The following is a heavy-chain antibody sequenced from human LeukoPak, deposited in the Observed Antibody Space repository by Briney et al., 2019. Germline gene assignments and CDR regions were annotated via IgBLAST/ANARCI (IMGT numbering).Heavy chain of an antibody. J-gene: IGHJ4*02. V-gene: IGHV1-2*02. CDR3: ARSAADTAMVVFDY. CDR2: INPNSGGT. D-gene: IGHD5-18*01. Sequence: GASVKVSCKASGYTFTGYYMHWVRQAPGQGLEWMGWINPNSGGTNYAKKFQGRVTMTRDTSISTAYMELSRLRSDDTAVYYCARSAADTAMVVFDYWGQGTLVTVSS. CDR1: GYTFTGYY.